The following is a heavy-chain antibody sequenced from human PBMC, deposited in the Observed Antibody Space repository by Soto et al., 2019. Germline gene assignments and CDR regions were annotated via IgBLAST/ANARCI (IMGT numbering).Heavy chain of an antibody. V-gene: IGHV4-39*01. CDR2: IYYSGST. J-gene: IGHJ4*02. CDR3: ARTIYDFWSGYPAYFDY. CDR1: GGSISSSSYY. D-gene: IGHD3-3*01. Sequence: QLQLQESGPGLVKPSETLSLTCTVSGGSISSSSYYWGWIRQPPGKGLAWIGSIYYSGSTYYNPSLKSRVTISVDTSKNQFSLKLSSVTAADTAVYYCARTIYDFWSGYPAYFDYWGQGTLVTVSS.